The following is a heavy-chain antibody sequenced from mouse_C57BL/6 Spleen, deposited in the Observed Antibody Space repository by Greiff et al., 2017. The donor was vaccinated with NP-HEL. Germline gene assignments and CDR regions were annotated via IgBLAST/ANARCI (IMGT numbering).Heavy chain of an antibody. V-gene: IGHV1-52*01. CDR2: IDPSDSET. CDR3: ARGPYYSNQYYFDY. D-gene: IGHD2-5*01. J-gene: IGHJ2*01. Sequence: VQLQQPGAELVRPGSSVKLSCKASGYTFTSYWMHWVKQRPIQGLEWIGNIDPSDSETHYNQKFKDKATLTVDKSSSTAYMQLSSLTSEDSAVYYCARGPYYSNQYYFDYWGQGTTLTVSS. CDR1: GYTFTSYW.